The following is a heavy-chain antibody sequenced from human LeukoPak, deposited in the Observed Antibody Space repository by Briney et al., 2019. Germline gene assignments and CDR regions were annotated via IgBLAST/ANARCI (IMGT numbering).Heavy chain of an antibody. CDR1: GGSISSYY. D-gene: IGHD1-1*01. V-gene: IGHV4-59*01. Sequence: SETLSLTRTVSGGSISSYYWSWIRQPPGKGLEWIGYIYYSGSTNYNPSLKSRVTISVDTSKNQFSLKLSSVTAADTAVYYCARGDRTSTYFDSWGQGTLVTVSS. J-gene: IGHJ4*02. CDR3: ARGDRTSTYFDS. CDR2: IYYSGST.